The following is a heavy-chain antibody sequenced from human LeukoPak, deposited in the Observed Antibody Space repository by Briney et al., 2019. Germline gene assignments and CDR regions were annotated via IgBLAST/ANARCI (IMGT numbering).Heavy chain of an antibody. CDR1: GFTFSSYS. V-gene: IGHV3-21*04. CDR2: ISSSNSYI. D-gene: IGHD1-26*01. CDR3: AKDRTVGASYWYFDL. Sequence: GGSLRLSCAASGFTFSSYSMNWVRQAPGKGLEWVSSISSSNSYIYYADSVKGRVTISRDNAKNLLYLHMNTLRAEDTAIYYCAKDRTVGASYWYFDLWGRGTLVTVSS. J-gene: IGHJ2*01.